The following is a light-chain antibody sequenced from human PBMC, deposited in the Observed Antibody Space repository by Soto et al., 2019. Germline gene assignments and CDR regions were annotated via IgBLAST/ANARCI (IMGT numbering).Light chain of an antibody. V-gene: IGKV1-5*01. CDR3: QQYNSYSMYT. Sequence: DIQMTQSPSTVSAYVGDSVTITCRASQSVSGWLAWYQQKPGEAPKLLIYAASSLQSGVPSRFSGSGSGTEFTLTISSLQPDDFATYYCQQYNSYSMYTFGQGTKVDI. J-gene: IGKJ2*01. CDR2: AAS. CDR1: QSVSGW.